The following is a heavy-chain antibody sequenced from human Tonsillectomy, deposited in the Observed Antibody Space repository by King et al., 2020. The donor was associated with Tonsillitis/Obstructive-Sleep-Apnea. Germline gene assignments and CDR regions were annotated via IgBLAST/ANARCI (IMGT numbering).Heavy chain of an antibody. V-gene: IGHV4-59*08. CDR1: GASIDSYY. D-gene: IGHD3-22*01. Sequence: QLQESGPGLVKPSETLSLTCSVSGASIDSYYWSWIRPPPGKGLEWIGYIYYIGSTDYNPSLKSRVTISVDTSKTQLSLRLTSVTAADTAVYYCARALSSGYYPTPFDYWGQGTLVTVSS. CDR2: IYYIGST. J-gene: IGHJ4*02. CDR3: ARALSSGYYPTPFDY.